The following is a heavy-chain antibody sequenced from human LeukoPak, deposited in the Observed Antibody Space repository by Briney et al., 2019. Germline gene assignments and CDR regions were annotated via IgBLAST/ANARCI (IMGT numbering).Heavy chain of an antibody. CDR1: GYTFTSYG. J-gene: IGHJ6*03. Sequence: ASVKVSCKASGYTFTSYGISWVRQAPGQGLEWMGWISAYNGNTNYAQKLQGRVTMTTDTTTSTAYMELRSLRSDDTAVYYCARDYPAGLAGYYYYYMDVWGKGTTATVSS. CDR3: ARDYPAGLAGYYYYYMDV. D-gene: IGHD3-3*02. V-gene: IGHV1-18*01. CDR2: ISAYNGNT.